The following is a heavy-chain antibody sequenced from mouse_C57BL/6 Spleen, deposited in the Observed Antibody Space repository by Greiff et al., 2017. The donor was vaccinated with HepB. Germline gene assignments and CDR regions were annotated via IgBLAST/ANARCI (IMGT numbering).Heavy chain of an antibody. Sequence: VQLQQSGAELVKPGASVKISCKASGYAFSSYWMNWVKQRPGKGLEWIGQIYPGDGDTNYNGKFKGKATLTADKSSSTDYMQLSSLTSEDSAVYFLARHYYGSSHFDNWGQGATLTVSS. V-gene: IGHV1-80*01. CDR2: IYPGDGDT. CDR1: GYAFSSYW. CDR3: ARHYYGSSHFDN. D-gene: IGHD1-1*01. J-gene: IGHJ2*01.